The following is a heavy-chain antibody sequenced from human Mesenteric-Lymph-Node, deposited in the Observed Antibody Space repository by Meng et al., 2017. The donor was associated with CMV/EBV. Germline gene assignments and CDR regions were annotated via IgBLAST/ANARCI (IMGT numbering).Heavy chain of an antibody. Sequence: GSLRLSCAASGFTFDDYTMHWVRQAPGKGLEWVSLISWDGGSTYYADSVKGRFTISRDNSKNSLYLQMNSLRTKDTALYYCAKDLADPNCSSTSCYSLDYWGQGTLVTVSS. D-gene: IGHD2-2*02. J-gene: IGHJ4*02. CDR1: GFTFDDYT. V-gene: IGHV3-43*01. CDR3: AKDLADPNCSSTSCYSLDY. CDR2: ISWDGGST.